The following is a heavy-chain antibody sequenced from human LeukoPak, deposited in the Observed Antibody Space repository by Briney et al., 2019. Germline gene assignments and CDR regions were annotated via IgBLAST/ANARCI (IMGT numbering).Heavy chain of an antibody. CDR2: IYYSGDT. V-gene: IGHV4-39*01. CDR3: ARQTGSGLFILP. J-gene: IGHJ4*02. D-gene: IGHD3/OR15-3a*01. Sequence: SETLSLTCTVSGVSISSSSSYWGWIRQPPGKGLEWIGSIYYSGDTYYNASLKSQVSISIDTSKNQFSLRLTSVTAADTAVYYCARQTGSGLFILPGGQGTLVTVSS. CDR1: GVSISSSSSY.